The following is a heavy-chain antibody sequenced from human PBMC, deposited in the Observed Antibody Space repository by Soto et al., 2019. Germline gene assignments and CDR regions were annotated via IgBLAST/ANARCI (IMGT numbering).Heavy chain of an antibody. CDR3: ARKPIYHFFAGYYSVDY. D-gene: IGHD3-9*01. J-gene: IGHJ4*02. CDR1: GGSFSDYY. CDR2: INHSGTT. Sequence: QVQLRQWGAGLLKPSETLSLTCAVFGGSFSDYYWTWIRQPPGKGLEWIGEINHSGTTSYNPSLKSRLTISVDTSNNQFFLKLSSGIAADTAVYYCARKPIYHFFAGYYSVDYWGQGTLVTVSS. V-gene: IGHV4-34*01.